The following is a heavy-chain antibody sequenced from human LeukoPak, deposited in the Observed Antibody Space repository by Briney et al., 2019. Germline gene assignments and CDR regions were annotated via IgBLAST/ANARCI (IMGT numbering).Heavy chain of an antibody. CDR2: ISWDDGST. Sequence: GGSLRLSCAASGFTFDDYTMHWVRQAPGKGLEWVSLISWDDGSTYYADSVKGRFTISRDNSKNSLYLQMNSLRTEDTALYYCAKDLAAAGKRDHYYYYYGMDVWGQGTTVTVSS. CDR1: GFTFDDYT. J-gene: IGHJ6*02. CDR3: AKDLAAAGKRDHYYYYYGMDV. D-gene: IGHD6-13*01. V-gene: IGHV3-43*01.